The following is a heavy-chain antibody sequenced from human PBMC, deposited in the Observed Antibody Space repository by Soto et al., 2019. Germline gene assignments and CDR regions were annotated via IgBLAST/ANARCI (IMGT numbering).Heavy chain of an antibody. CDR3: AKEESSGWYTYFDY. V-gene: IGHV3-30*18. D-gene: IGHD6-19*01. CDR1: GFIFSGYH. Sequence: QVQLVESGGGVVQPGRSLRLSCAASGFIFSGYHIHWVRQAPGKGLEWVAGISYDGSNKYYADSVKGRFTISRDNSKNTLFLQMSSLRAEDTAVHFCAKEESSGWYTYFDYWGQGILVTVST. J-gene: IGHJ4*02. CDR2: ISYDGSNK.